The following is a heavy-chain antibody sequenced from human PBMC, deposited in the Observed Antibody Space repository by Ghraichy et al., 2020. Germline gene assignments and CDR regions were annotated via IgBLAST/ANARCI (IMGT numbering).Heavy chain of an antibody. CDR1: GFTFSNAW. J-gene: IGHJ4*02. CDR2: IKSKTDGGTT. Sequence: GGSLRLSCAASGFTFSNAWMSWVRQAPGKGLEWVGRIKSKTDGGTTDYAAPVKGRFTVSRDDSKNTLYLQMNSLKTEDTAVYYCTTDTYYDFWSGYYTWVGYWGQGTLVTVSS. D-gene: IGHD3-3*01. CDR3: TTDTYYDFWSGYYTWVGY. V-gene: IGHV3-15*01.